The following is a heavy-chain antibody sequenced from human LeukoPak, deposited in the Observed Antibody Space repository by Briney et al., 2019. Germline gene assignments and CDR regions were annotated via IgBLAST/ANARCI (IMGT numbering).Heavy chain of an antibody. J-gene: IGHJ6*02. D-gene: IGHD2-2*01. CDR1: GFTFDDYA. V-gene: IGHV3-9*01. Sequence: GRSLRLSCAASGFTFDDYAMHWVRQAPGKGLEWVSGISWNSGSIGYADSVKGRFTISRDNAKNSLYLQMNNLRAEDTALYYCAKDIGGKCSSTSCYFPYYYYGMDVWGQGTTVTVSS. CDR2: ISWNSGSI. CDR3: AKDIGGKCSSTSCYFPYYYYGMDV.